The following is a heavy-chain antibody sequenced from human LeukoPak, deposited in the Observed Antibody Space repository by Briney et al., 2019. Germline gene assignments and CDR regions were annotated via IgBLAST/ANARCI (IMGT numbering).Heavy chain of an antibody. CDR1: GFTFSNAW. J-gene: IGHJ4*02. CDR2: IKSKTDGGTT. CDR3: TTEKSGVAALRNDY. V-gene: IGHV3-15*01. Sequence: GGSLRLSCAASGFTFSNAWMSWVRQAPGKGLEWVGRIKSKTDGGTTDYAAPVKGRFTISRDDSKNTLYLQMNSLKTEDTAVYYCTTEKSGVAALRNDYWGQGTLVTVSS. D-gene: IGHD6-6*01.